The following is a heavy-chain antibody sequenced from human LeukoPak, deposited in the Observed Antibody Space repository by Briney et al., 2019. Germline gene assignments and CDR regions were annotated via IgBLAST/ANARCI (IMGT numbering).Heavy chain of an antibody. CDR3: ATYCGGDCPLGYDAFDI. D-gene: IGHD2-21*02. CDR2: IYYSGST. V-gene: IGHV4-31*03. J-gene: IGHJ3*02. Sequence: SETQSLTCTVSGGSISSGGYYWSWIRQHPGKGLEWIGYIYYSGSTYYNPSLKSRVTISVDTSKDQFSLKLSSVTAADTAVYYCATYCGGDCPLGYDAFDIWGQGTMVTVSS. CDR1: GGSISSGGYY.